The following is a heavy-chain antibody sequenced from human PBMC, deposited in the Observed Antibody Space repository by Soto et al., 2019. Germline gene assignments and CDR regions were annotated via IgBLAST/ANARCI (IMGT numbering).Heavy chain of an antibody. CDR2: INPKSGGT. Sequence: VASVKVSCKTSGYSFTGYSVHWVRQAPGHGPEWMGWINPKSGGTKYAQKFQGRVTMTRDTSISTVFMELSRVTSDDTAVYYCARVVLSRGNFITGKLFDYWGQGSLVTVSS. CDR1: GYSFTGYS. V-gene: IGHV1-2*02. D-gene: IGHD1-20*01. J-gene: IGHJ4*02. CDR3: ARVVLSRGNFITGKLFDY.